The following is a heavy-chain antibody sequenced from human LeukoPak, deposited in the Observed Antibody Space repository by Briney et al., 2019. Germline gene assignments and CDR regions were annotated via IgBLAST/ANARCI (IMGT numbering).Heavy chain of an antibody. CDR2: INSDGSST. Sequence: GGSLRLSCAASGFTFSSYWMHWVRQAPGKGLVWVSRINSDGSSTSYADSVKGRFTISRDNAQNTLYLQMNSLRAEDTAVHYCARAGYCSDGSCYTYALDYWGQGTLVTVSS. V-gene: IGHV3-74*01. CDR1: GFTFSSYW. CDR3: ARAGYCSDGSCYTYALDY. D-gene: IGHD2-15*01. J-gene: IGHJ4*02.